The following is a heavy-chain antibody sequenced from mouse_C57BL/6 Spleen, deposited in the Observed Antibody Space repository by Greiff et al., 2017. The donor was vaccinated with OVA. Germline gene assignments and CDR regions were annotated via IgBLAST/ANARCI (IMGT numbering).Heavy chain of an antibody. D-gene: IGHD2-4*01. CDR1: GYAFTNYL. V-gene: IGHV1-54*01. CDR2: INPGSGGT. J-gene: IGHJ4*01. Sequence: QVHVKQSGAELVRPGTSVKVSCKASGYAFTNYLIEWVKQRPGQGLEWIGVINPGSGGTNYNEKFKGKATLTADKSSSTAYMQLSSLTSEDSAVYFCARRRGYDYDDYAMDYWGQGTSVTVSS. CDR3: ARRRGYDYDDYAMDY.